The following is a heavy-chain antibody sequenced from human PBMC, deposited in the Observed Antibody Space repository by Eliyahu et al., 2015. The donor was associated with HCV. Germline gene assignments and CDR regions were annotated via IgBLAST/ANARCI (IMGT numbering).Heavy chain of an antibody. CDR3: ARDLREATTPWYYYGMDV. CDR2: INPSGGST. D-gene: IGHD5-24*01. J-gene: IGHJ6*02. Sequence: QVQLVQSGAEVKKPGASVKVSCKAXXYTFTSXYMXWVXQAPGQGLEWMGIINPSGGSTSYAQKFQGRVTMTRDTSTSTVYMELSSLRSEDTAVYYCARDLREATTPWYYYGMDVWGQGTTVTVSS. V-gene: IGHV1-46*01. CDR1: XYTFTSXY.